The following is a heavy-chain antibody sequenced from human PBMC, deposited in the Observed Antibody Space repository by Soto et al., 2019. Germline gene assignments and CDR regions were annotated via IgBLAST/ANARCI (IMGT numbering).Heavy chain of an antibody. Sequence: QVQLVQSGAEVKKPGSSLKVSCTASGGTFSSYAISWVRQAPGQGLEWMGGIIPIFGTANYAQKFQGRVTITADESTSTAYMELSSLRSEDTAVYYCARDRLYGDYIGGPFDPWGQGTLVTVSS. CDR1: GGTFSSYA. J-gene: IGHJ5*02. D-gene: IGHD4-17*01. CDR2: IIPIFGTA. CDR3: ARDRLYGDYIGGPFDP. V-gene: IGHV1-69*01.